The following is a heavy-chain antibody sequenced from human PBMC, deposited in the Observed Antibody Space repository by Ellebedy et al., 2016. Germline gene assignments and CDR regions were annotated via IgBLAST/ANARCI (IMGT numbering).Heavy chain of an antibody. V-gene: IGHV3-23*01. J-gene: IGHJ4*02. D-gene: IGHD6-13*01. Sequence: GESLKISXAASGFTFSSYAMSWVRQAPGKGLEWVSAISGSGGSTYNADSVKGRFTISRDNSKNTLYLQMNSLRAEDTAVYYCAKAYSSTWYVYDYWGQGTLVTVSS. CDR3: AKAYSSTWYVYDY. CDR1: GFTFSSYA. CDR2: ISGSGGST.